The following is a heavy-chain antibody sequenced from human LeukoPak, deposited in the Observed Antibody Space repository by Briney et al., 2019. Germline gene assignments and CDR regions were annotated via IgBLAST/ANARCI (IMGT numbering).Heavy chain of an antibody. CDR3: ARLNYDFWSGSFDY. D-gene: IGHD3-3*01. Sequence: SETLSLTRTVSGGSISSSSYYWGWIRQPPGKGLEWIGSIYYSGSTYYNPSLKSRVTISVDTSKNQFSLKLSSVTAADTAVYYCARLNYDFWSGSFDYWGQGTLVTVSS. J-gene: IGHJ4*02. CDR2: IYYSGST. CDR1: GGSISSSSYY. V-gene: IGHV4-39*01.